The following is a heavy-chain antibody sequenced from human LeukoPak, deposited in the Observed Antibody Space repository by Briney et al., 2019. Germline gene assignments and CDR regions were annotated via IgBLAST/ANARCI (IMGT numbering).Heavy chain of an antibody. CDR1: GFTVRNYC. D-gene: IGHD3-10*01. Sequence: GGSLRLSCAASGFTVRNYCMSWVRQAPGKGLEWVAVIYGDGTTYYADSVKGRFTISSDTLKNTLSLQMDSLRAADTAMYYCVRGSPVASGRYSIYSSWGQGTLVTVSP. CDR3: VRGSPVASGRYSIYSS. V-gene: IGHV3-53*01. CDR2: IYGDGTT. J-gene: IGHJ5*02.